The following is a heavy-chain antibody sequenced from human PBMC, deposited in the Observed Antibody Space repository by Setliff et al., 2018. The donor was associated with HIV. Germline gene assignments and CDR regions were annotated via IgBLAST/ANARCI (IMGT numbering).Heavy chain of an antibody. CDR2: INPSVNT. D-gene: IGHD5-18*01. CDR1: GESFSGYS. V-gene: IGHV4-34*01. J-gene: IGHJ4*02. Sequence: PSETLSLTCAVSGESFSGYSWTWIRQSPKKGLEWIGDINPSVNTNYNPSLKSRLTISVDTSKNQFSLNLVSVTAADTAVYYCARTRGYSYGTPAGFDYWGRGSLVTVSS. CDR3: ARTRGYSYGTPAGFDY.